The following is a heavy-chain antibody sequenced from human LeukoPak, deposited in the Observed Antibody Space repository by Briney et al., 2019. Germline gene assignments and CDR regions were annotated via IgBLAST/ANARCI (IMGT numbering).Heavy chain of an antibody. V-gene: IGHV3-48*04. CDR2: MSSSSSTI. D-gene: IGHD3-10*01. CDR3: ARDRISPGSGSYYNVVWYFDL. J-gene: IGHJ2*01. CDR1: GFTFSSYS. Sequence: GGSLRLSCAASGFTFSSYSMNWVRQAPGKGLEWVSYMSSSSSTIYYADSVKGRFTISRDNAKNSLYLQMNSLRAEDTAVYYCARDRISPGSGSYYNVVWYFDLWGRGTLVTVSS.